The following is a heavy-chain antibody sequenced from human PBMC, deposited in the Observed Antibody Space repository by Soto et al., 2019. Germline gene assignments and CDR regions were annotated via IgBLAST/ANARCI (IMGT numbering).Heavy chain of an antibody. Sequence: QVQLVQSGAEVKKPGASVKVSCKASGYTFTSYGISWVRQAPGQGLEWMGWISAYNGNTNYAQKLQGRVTMTTDTSTSTAYMERRSLRSDDTAVYYCARDFGYCSGGSCYSGYYYYGMDVWGQGTTVTVSS. CDR2: ISAYNGNT. CDR3: ARDFGYCSGGSCYSGYYYYGMDV. V-gene: IGHV1-18*04. CDR1: GYTFTSYG. D-gene: IGHD2-15*01. J-gene: IGHJ6*02.